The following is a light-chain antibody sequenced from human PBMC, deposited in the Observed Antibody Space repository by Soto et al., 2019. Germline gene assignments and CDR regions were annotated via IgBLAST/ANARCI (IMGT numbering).Light chain of an antibody. Sequence: DLQMTQSPSSLSASVGDRVTITCRASQSISTYLNWYQQKPGKAPKLLIYAASSLQSGGPPRFSGSGSGTDFTLTISSLPPEDFATYYCQQSYSTPATFGPGTKVDI. CDR2: AAS. V-gene: IGKV1-39*01. CDR1: QSISTY. J-gene: IGKJ3*01. CDR3: QQSYSTPAT.